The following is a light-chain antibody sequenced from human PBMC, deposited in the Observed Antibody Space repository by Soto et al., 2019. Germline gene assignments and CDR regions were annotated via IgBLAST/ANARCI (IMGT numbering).Light chain of an antibody. V-gene: IGLV1-44*01. Sequence: QSVLTQAPSASGTPGQRVTISCSGSNSNIGSNTVSWYQQVPGTAPKVLIYNNDQRPSGVPDRLSGSKSGTSASLAIGGLQSEDEADYYCAAWDGSLNGWVFGGGPTVTVL. CDR2: NND. J-gene: IGLJ3*02. CDR3: AAWDGSLNGWV. CDR1: NSNIGSNT.